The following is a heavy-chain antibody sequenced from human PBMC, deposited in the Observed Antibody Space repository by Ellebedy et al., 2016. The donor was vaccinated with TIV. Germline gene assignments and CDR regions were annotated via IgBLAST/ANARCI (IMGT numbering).Heavy chain of an antibody. CDR3: ARDSDDDAFDI. CDR1: GFTFSTYS. Sequence: GESLKISCAASGFTFSTYSMNWVRQAPGKGLEWVSSIISSTSYIYYADSVKGRFTISRDNAKNSLFLQMNSLRAEDTAVYYCARDSDDDAFDIWGQGTMVTVSS. CDR2: IISSTSYI. V-gene: IGHV3-21*01. J-gene: IGHJ3*02.